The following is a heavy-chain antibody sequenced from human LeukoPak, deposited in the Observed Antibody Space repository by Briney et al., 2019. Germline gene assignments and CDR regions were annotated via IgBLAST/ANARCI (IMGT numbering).Heavy chain of an antibody. CDR1: GGFISSYY. V-gene: IGHV4-59*08. Sequence: SETLSLTCTVSGGFISSYYWSWIRQPPGKGLEWIGYIYYSGSTNYNPSLKSRVTISVDTSKNQFSLKLSSVTAADTAVYYCARLDILTGYIDYWGQGTLVTVSS. CDR3: ARLDILTGYIDY. CDR2: IYYSGST. D-gene: IGHD3-9*01. J-gene: IGHJ4*02.